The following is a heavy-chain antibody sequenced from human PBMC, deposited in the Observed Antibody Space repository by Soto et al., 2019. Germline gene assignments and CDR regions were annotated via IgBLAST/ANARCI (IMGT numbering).Heavy chain of an antibody. CDR3: AREVVEPAAMGNHYYYMDV. CDR1: GGSISSGGYY. J-gene: IGHJ6*03. Sequence: SETLSLTCTVSGGSISSGGYYWSWIRQHPGKGLEWIGYIYYSGSTYYNPPLESRVTISVDTSKNQFSLRLSSVTAADTAVYYCAREVVEPAAMGNHYYYMDVWGKGTTVTVS. CDR2: IYYSGST. V-gene: IGHV4-31*03. D-gene: IGHD2-2*01.